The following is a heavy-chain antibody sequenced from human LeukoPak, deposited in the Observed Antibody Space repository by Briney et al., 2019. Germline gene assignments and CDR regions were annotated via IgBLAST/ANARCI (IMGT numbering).Heavy chain of an antibody. V-gene: IGHV3-48*04. CDR3: AELGITTIGGV. CDR2: TSSSGSTI. J-gene: IGHJ6*04. D-gene: IGHD3-10*02. Sequence: GSLRLSCAASGFTFYGHGMSWVRQAPGKGLGWVSATSSSGSTIYYADSVKGRFTISRDNAKNSLYLQMNSLRAEDTAVYYCAELGITTIGGVWGKGTTVTISS. CDR1: GFTFYGHG.